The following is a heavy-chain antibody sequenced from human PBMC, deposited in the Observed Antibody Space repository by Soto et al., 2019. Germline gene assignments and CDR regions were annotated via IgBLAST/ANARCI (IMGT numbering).Heavy chain of an antibody. D-gene: IGHD3-22*01. CDR3: ARDHRAHYYDSSGSFDY. CDR1: GGTFSSYA. V-gene: IGHV1-69*13. CDR2: SIPIFGTA. Sequence: SVKVSCKASGGTFSSYAISWVRQAPGQGREWMGGSIPIFGTANYAQKFQGRVTITADESTSTAYMKLSSLRSEDTAVYYCARDHRAHYYDSSGSFDYWGQGTLVTVSS. J-gene: IGHJ4*02.